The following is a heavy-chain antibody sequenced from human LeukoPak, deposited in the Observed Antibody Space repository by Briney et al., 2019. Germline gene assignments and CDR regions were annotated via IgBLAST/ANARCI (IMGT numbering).Heavy chain of an antibody. Sequence: GGSLRLSCAASGFTFHNYAIHWVRQAPGKGLEWVSLTSGDGITTYFADSVKGRFTISRDNSKSSLFLQMNSLRVEDTAVYYCTSRYCTSTNCHSFDIWGQGTMVTVSS. J-gene: IGHJ3*02. CDR1: GFTFHNYA. CDR3: TSRYCTSTNCHSFDI. D-gene: IGHD2-2*01. CDR2: TSGDGITT. V-gene: IGHV3-43*02.